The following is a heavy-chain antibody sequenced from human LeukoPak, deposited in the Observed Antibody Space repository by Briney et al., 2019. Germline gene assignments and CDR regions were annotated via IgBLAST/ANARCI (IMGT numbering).Heavy chain of an antibody. CDR1: GFTFSSYA. CDR3: AKTVVVTANSRAFDI. V-gene: IGHV3-23*01. CDR2: ISESGGTT. D-gene: IGHD2-21*02. J-gene: IGHJ3*02. Sequence: GGSLRLSCAASGFTFSSYAMNWVRQAPGKGLEWVSSISESGGTTDYADSVKGRSTISRDNSKNTLYLQMNSLRAEDTAVYYCAKTVVVTANSRAFDIWGQGTMVTVSS.